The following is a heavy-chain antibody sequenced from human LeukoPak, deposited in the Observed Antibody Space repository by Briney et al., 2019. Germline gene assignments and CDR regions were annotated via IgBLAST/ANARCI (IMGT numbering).Heavy chain of an antibody. J-gene: IGHJ4*02. CDR3: ARDRGLDY. CDR1: GGSMSSYY. Sequence: TPSETLSLTCTLSGGSMSSYYWSWIRQPPGKGLEWLGYIYHSGNTYYNPSVKSRVTISIDTSKNQFSLKLSSVTAADTAVYYCARDRGLDYWGQGTLVTVSS. CDR2: IYHSGNT. V-gene: IGHV4-59*12. D-gene: IGHD3-10*01.